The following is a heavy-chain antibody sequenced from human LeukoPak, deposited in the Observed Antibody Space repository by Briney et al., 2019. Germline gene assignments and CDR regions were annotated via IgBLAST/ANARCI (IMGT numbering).Heavy chain of an antibody. CDR3: ARGLRSSVRSRHFDY. CDR1: GGSLSGNY. J-gene: IGHJ4*02. V-gene: IGHV4-34*01. D-gene: IGHD3-10*01. Sequence: SETLSLTCAVYGGSLSGNYWRWIRQPPGKGLEWIGEINHSGSTNYNPSLKSRATISVDTSKNQFSLKLSSVTAADTAVYYCARGLRSSVRSRHFDYWGQGTLVTVSS. CDR2: INHSGST.